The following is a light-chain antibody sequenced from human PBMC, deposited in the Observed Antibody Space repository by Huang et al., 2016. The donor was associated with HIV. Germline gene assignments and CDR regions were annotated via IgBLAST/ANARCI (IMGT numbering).Light chain of an antibody. J-gene: IGKJ4*01. CDR2: NTS. CDR1: RSISNY. CDR3: QHRSNWPLT. V-gene: IGKV3-11*01. Sequence: EIVLTQSPATLSLSPGERATLSCRASRSISNYLAWYQQRPGQAPRLLIYNTSNRATDIPARFSGRGSGTDFTLTISSLELEDFAVYYCQHRSNWPLTCGGGTKVEIK.